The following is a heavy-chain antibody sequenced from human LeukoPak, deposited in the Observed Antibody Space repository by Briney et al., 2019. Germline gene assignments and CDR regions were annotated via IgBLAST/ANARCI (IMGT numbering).Heavy chain of an antibody. D-gene: IGHD5-18*01. J-gene: IGHJ4*02. CDR3: ARDRGYNYGLDH. CDR2: IDHSGST. CDR1: GYSISSGYD. Sequence: PSETLSLTCTVYGYSISSGYDWGWIRQPPGKGLEWIGSIDHSGSTYYNPSLKSRVTISVDRSKNHFSLKLSSVTAADTAVYYCARDRGYNYGLDHWGQGTLVTVSS. V-gene: IGHV4-38-2*02.